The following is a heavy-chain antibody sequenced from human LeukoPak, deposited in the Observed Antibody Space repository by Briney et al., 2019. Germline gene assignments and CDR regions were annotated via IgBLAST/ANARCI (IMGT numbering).Heavy chain of an antibody. J-gene: IGHJ4*02. V-gene: IGHV1-18*01. CDR1: GYTFTSYG. CDR2: ISPYNGKT. CDR3: ATGGSNWNYQYYFEY. D-gene: IGHD1-7*01. Sequence: ASVKVSCKASGYTFTSYGISWVRQAPGQGLEWMGWISPYNGKTNYAQKVQGRVTLTTDTSTTTVYMELRSLRSDDTAVYYCATGGSNWNYQYYFEYWGQGTLVTVSS.